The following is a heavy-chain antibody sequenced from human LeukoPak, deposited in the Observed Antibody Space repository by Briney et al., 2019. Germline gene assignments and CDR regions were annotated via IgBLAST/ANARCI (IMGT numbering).Heavy chain of an antibody. CDR2: IYYSGST. J-gene: IGHJ4*02. Sequence: SETLSLTCAVYGGSFSGYYWSWIRQPPGKGLEWIGYIYYSGSTNYNPSLKSRVTISVDTSKNQFSLKLSSVTAADTAVYYCARGGRGSWAFDYWGQGTLVTVSS. CDR3: ARGGRGSWAFDY. CDR1: GGSFSGYY. D-gene: IGHD6-13*01. V-gene: IGHV4-59*12.